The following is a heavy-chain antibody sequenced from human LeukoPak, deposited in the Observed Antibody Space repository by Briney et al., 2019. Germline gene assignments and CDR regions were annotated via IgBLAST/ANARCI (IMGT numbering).Heavy chain of an antibody. CDR3: AVGRREYYFDY. Sequence: GGSLRLSCAASGFTFSSYSMNWVRQAPGKGLEWVSSISSSSSYIYYADSVKGRFTISRDNAKNSLYLQMNSLRAEDTAVYYCAVGRREYYFDYWGQGTLSPSPQ. CDR2: ISSSSSYI. V-gene: IGHV3-21*01. CDR1: GFTFSSYS. J-gene: IGHJ4*02. D-gene: IGHD1-1*01.